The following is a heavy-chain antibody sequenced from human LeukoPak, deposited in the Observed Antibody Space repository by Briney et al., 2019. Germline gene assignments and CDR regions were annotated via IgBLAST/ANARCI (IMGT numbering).Heavy chain of an antibody. Sequence: GGSLRLSCAASGSTFSSYEMNWVRQAPGKGLEWVSYISSSGSTIYYADSVKGRFTISRDNAKNSLYLQMNSLRAEDTAVYYCARDVAVAGTSALGYWGQGTLVTVSS. CDR3: ARDVAVAGTSALGY. CDR1: GSTFSSYE. CDR2: ISSSGSTI. V-gene: IGHV3-48*03. D-gene: IGHD6-19*01. J-gene: IGHJ4*02.